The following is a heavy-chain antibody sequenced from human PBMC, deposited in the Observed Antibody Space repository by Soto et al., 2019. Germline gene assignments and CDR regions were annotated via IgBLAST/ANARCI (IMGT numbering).Heavy chain of an antibody. J-gene: IGHJ3*02. Sequence: LRLSCSASGFTFSIYAMHWVRQAPGKCLEWVAVISYDGSNKYYADSVKGRFTISRDNSKNTLYLQMNSLRAEDTAVYYCAKDQGYCSGGSCWGAFDIWGQGTMVNVS. CDR1: GFTFSIYA. D-gene: IGHD2-15*01. CDR2: ISYDGSNK. V-gene: IGHV3-30-3*01. CDR3: AKDQGYCSGGSCWGAFDI.